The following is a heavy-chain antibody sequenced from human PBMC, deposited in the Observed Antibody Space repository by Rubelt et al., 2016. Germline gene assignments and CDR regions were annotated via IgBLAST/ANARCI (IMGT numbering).Heavy chain of an antibody. CDR3: ARGKSPQYYYGSGSLGHFDY. J-gene: IGHJ4*02. CDR1: GYSISSGYY. Sequence: QVQLQESGPGLVKPSETLSLTCTVSGYSISSGYYWGWIRQPPGKGLEWIGEINHSGSTNYNPSLKVLVTISVDTSKDQFSLKLSSVTAADTAVYDCARGKSPQYYYGSGSLGHFDYWGQGTLVTVSS. D-gene: IGHD3-10*01. V-gene: IGHV4-38-2*02. CDR2: INHSGST.